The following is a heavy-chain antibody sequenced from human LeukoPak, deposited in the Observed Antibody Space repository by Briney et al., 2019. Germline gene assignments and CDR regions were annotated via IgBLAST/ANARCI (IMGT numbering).Heavy chain of an antibody. Sequence: AGGSLRLSCAASGFTFSSYAMSWVRQAPGKGLEWVSAVSGSGSSTFYADSVKGRFTISRDNSKNTLYLQMNSLRAEDTAVYYCAKDRLLGYCSSTSCYTLPFDSWGQGTLVTVSS. V-gene: IGHV3-23*01. J-gene: IGHJ4*02. CDR2: VSGSGSST. D-gene: IGHD2-2*02. CDR1: GFTFSSYA. CDR3: AKDRLLGYCSSTSCYTLPFDS.